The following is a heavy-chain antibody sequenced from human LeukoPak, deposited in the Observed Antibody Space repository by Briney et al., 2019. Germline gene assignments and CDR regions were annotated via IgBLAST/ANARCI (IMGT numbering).Heavy chain of an antibody. D-gene: IGHD3-9*01. Sequence: SETLSLTCTVSGGSISSSSYYWGWIRQPPGKGLEWIGSIYYSGSTYYNPSLKSRVTISVDTSKNQFSLKLSSVTAADTAVYYCAREPLRYFDWFPFDIWGQGTMVTVSS. CDR1: GGSISSSSYY. CDR3: AREPLRYFDWFPFDI. J-gene: IGHJ3*02. CDR2: IYYSGST. V-gene: IGHV4-39*07.